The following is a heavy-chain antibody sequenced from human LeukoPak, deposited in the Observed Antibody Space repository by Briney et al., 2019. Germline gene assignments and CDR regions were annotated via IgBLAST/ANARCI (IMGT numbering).Heavy chain of an antibody. J-gene: IGHJ6*04. V-gene: IGHV3-21*01. CDR2: ISSSDSYI. D-gene: IGHD3-10*02. CDR1: GFTFSSYS. CDR3: AELGITMIGGV. Sequence: GGSLRLSCEASGFTFSSYSMNWVRQAPGKGLEWVSSISSSDSYIYYADSVKGRFTISRDNAKNSLYLQMNSLRAEDTAVYYCAELGITMIGGVWGKGTTVTISS.